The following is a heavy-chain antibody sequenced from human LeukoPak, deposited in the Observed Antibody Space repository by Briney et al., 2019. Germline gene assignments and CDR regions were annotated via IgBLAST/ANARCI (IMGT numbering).Heavy chain of an antibody. CDR3: AKSYYYHSGSFDY. CDR2: FSSDGRST. CDR1: GFTFSTFN. V-gene: IGHV3-30*18. J-gene: IGHJ4*02. D-gene: IGHD3-10*01. Sequence: GRSLRLSCAASGFTFSTFNMHWVRQAPGKGLEWVAVFSSDGRSTFYAENVQGRFTLSRDNSKNTLSLQMNSLRAEDTAVYYCAKSYYYHSGSFDYWGQGTLVTVSS.